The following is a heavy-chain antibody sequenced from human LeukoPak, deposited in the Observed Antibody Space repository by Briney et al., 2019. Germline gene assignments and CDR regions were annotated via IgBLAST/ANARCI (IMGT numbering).Heavy chain of an antibody. J-gene: IGHJ4*02. CDR2: TYYRSKWYN. CDR1: GDSVSSNSAA. CDR3: ARLAPGGYDEFDY. Sequence: SQTLSLTCAISGDSVSSNSAAWNWIRQSPSRGLEWLRRTYYRSKWYNNYAVSVKGRITINPDTSKNQFSPQLNSVTPEDTAVYYCARLAPGGYDEFDYWGQGTLVTVSS. D-gene: IGHD5-12*01. V-gene: IGHV6-1*01.